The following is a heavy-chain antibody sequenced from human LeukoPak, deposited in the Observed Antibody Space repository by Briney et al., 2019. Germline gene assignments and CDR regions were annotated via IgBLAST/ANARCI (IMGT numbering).Heavy chain of an antibody. Sequence: SETLSLTCTVSGGSTSDYYWNWSRQPPGKGLEWMVYIYYRGTTNYNPSLNSRVTISLDSSKNQFSLRLNSVTAADTAIYYCARGPPRTGRERFFDYWGQGTLVSVSS. CDR1: GGSTSDYY. J-gene: IGHJ4*02. CDR2: IYYRGTT. D-gene: IGHD1-1*01. V-gene: IGHV4-59*01. CDR3: ARGPPRTGRERFFDY.